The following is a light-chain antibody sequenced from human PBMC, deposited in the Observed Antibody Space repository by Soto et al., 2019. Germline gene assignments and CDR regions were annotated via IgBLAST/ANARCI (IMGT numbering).Light chain of an antibody. Sequence: IVLTQSPGTLSLSPGERATLSCRASQSVSSTYLAWYRQKPGQAPRLLISGASSRVTDFPDRFSGSGSGTAFTLTISRLEAEYSALYYWHRYGTSHTFGGGTKVEIK. CDR1: QSVSSTY. CDR3: HRYGTSHT. J-gene: IGKJ4*01. CDR2: GAS. V-gene: IGKV3-20*01.